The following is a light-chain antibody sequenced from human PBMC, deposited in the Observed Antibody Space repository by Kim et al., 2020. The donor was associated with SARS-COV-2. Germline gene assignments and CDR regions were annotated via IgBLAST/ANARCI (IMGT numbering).Light chain of an antibody. CDR3: QAWDSSTVV. CDR1: KWGDKY. J-gene: IGLJ2*01. CDR2: QDS. V-gene: IGLV3-1*01. Sequence: VSPGQTASITCSGDKWGDKYACLYQQKPGQSPVLVIYQDSKRPSGIPERFSGSNSGNTATLTISGTQAMDEADYYCQAWDSSTVVFGGGTQLTVL.